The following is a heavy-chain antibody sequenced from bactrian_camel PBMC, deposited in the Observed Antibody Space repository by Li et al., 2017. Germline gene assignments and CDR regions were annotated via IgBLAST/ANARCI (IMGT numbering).Heavy chain of an antibody. CDR1: GGGEC. CDR3: AKDYADEYGEDANYSPRFHA. V-gene: IGHV3S60*01. Sequence: HVQLVESGGGSVQAGGSLRLSCTASGGGECMGWFRQAPGKEREGVSCIDWIGSTTYYADSVKGRFIISQDSNAKNTIYLQLNDLKTEDTAMYYCAKDYADEYGEDANYSPRFHAWGQGTQVTVS. D-gene: IGHD1*01. J-gene: IGHJ6*01. CDR2: IDWIGSTT.